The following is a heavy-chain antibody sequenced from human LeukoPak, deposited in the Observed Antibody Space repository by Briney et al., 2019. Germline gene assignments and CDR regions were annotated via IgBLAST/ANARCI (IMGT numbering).Heavy chain of an antibody. CDR3: ASSILRYCSGGSCSDFGY. Sequence: PSETLSLTCTVSGGSISSYYWSWIRQPPGKGLEWIGYIYYSGSTNYNPSLKSRVTISVDTSKNQFSLKLSSVTAADTAVYYCASSILRYCSGGSCSDFGYWGQGTLVTVSS. CDR1: GGSISSYY. V-gene: IGHV4-59*01. D-gene: IGHD2-15*01. J-gene: IGHJ4*02. CDR2: IYYSGST.